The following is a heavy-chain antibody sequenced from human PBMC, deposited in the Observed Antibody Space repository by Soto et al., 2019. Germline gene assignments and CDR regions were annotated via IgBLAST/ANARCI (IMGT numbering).Heavy chain of an antibody. D-gene: IGHD3-3*01. CDR2: IYYSGST. Sequence: SETLSLTCTVSGGYITSDNYYLSWIRQHPGKGLEWIGYIYYSGSTYYNPSLKSRLTISVDTSKNQFSLKLSSVTAADTAVYYCARGGSGYYDFWSGFDYWGQGTLVTVS. J-gene: IGHJ4*02. CDR3: ARGGSGYYDFWSGFDY. V-gene: IGHV4-31*03. CDR1: GGYITSDNYY.